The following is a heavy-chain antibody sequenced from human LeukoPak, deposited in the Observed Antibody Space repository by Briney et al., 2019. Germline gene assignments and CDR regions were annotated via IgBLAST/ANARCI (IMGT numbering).Heavy chain of an antibody. CDR2: ISWNSGSI. Sequence: GGSLRLSCAASGCTFDDYAMHWVRQAPGKGLAWVSGISWNSGSIDYADSVKGRFTISRDNAKNSLYLQMNSLRPEDTAFYYCAKGTGRYWTFFDYWGQGTLVTVSS. J-gene: IGHJ4*02. CDR3: AKGTGRYWTFFDY. V-gene: IGHV3-9*01. CDR1: GCTFDDYA. D-gene: IGHD1-26*01.